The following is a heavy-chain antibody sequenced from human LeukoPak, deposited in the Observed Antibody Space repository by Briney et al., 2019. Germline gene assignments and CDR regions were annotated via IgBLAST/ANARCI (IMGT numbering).Heavy chain of an antibody. J-gene: IGHJ4*02. Sequence: AASVTVSCKASGYTFTSYGISWVRQASGQGLEWMGWISAYNGNTNYAQKLQGRVTMTTDTSTSTAYMELRSLRSDDTAVYYCARAVSSSWYIAWDYWGQGTLVTVSS. CDR1: GYTFTSYG. CDR2: ISAYNGNT. D-gene: IGHD6-13*01. V-gene: IGHV1-18*01. CDR3: ARAVSSSWYIAWDY.